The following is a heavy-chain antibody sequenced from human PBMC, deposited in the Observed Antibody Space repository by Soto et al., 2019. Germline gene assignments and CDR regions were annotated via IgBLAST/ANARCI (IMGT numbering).Heavy chain of an antibody. CDR2: IIPILVSA. CDR3: ASCERVDAFDI. J-gene: IGHJ3*02. V-gene: IGHV1-69*01. CDR1: GGTFSSYA. Sequence: QVPLVQSGAEVKKPGSTVEVSCKASGGTFSSYAISWVRQAPGEGLEWMGGIIPILVSANFVQKFQNRVKITADEFTSTTYMELSSLRSEDAAVYYCASCERVDAFDIWGQGTMVTVSS.